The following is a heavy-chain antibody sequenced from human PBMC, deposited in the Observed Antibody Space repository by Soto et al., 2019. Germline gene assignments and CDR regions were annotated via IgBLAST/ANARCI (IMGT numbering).Heavy chain of an antibody. J-gene: IGHJ3*02. V-gene: IGHV4-4*02. Sequence: QVQLQESGPGLVKPSGTLSLTCAVSGGSISSSNWWSWVRQPPGKGLEWIGEIYHSGSTNYNPSLKSRVTTSVDKAKSQLALKLSSVTAAGTAVYYCARNRATVLKVGAFDIWGQGTMVTVSS. CDR1: GGSISSSNW. CDR3: ARNRATVLKVGAFDI. CDR2: IYHSGST. D-gene: IGHD4-17*01.